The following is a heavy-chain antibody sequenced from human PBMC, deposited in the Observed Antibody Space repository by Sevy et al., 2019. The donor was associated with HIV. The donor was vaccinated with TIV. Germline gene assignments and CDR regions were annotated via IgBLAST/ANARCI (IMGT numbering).Heavy chain of an antibody. Sequence: GGSLRLSCTTSGFTFSAYAMHWVRQAPGKGLEWVALIWSDGVYQYHGDSVKGRFTISRDNSKNTLYLQMNSLRVEDTAVYYCARGGYYYDNAAYYAFDSWGQRTLVTVSS. CDR1: GFTFSAYA. CDR3: ARGGYYYDNAAYYAFDS. CDR2: IWSDGVYQ. D-gene: IGHD3-22*01. J-gene: IGHJ4*02. V-gene: IGHV3-33*01.